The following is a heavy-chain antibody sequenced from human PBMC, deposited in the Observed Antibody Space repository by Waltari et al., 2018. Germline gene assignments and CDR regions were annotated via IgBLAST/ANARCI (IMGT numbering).Heavy chain of an antibody. CDR2: IFKSGST. CDR1: GGSISSGSVY. V-gene: IGHV4-61*02. Sequence: QVQLQESGPGLVRPSQTLSLTCTVSGGSISSGSVYWTWIRQPAGKGLGWVGHIFKSGSTRSNPSLKSRVSVSLDTSENQFSLRLSSVTAADTAVYYCARDEARYYDIMTGGGYYGLDVWGQGTTVTVSS. D-gene: IGHD3-9*01. J-gene: IGHJ6*02. CDR3: ARDEARYYDIMTGGGYYGLDV.